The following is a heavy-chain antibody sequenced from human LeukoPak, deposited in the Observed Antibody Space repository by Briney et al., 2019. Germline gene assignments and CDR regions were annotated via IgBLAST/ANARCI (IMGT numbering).Heavy chain of an antibody. D-gene: IGHD6-6*01. Sequence: ASVKVSCKASGYTFTSYGISWVRQAPGQGLEWMGWISAYNGNTNYAQKLQGRVTMTRDTSISTAYMELSRLRSDDTAVYYCARPEHSNTDYWGQGTLVTVSS. CDR3: ARPEHSNTDY. J-gene: IGHJ4*02. V-gene: IGHV1-18*01. CDR2: ISAYNGNT. CDR1: GYTFTSYG.